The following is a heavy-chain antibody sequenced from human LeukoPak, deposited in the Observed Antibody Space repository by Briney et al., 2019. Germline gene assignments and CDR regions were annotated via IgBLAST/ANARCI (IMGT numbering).Heavy chain of an antibody. CDR1: GFSFSNYD. V-gene: IGHV3-33*01. CDR3: ARDLNREDFDY. J-gene: IGHJ4*02. CDR2: IWFDRSDK. D-gene: IGHD1-14*01. Sequence: PGKSLRLSCAASGFSFSNYDMHWVRQAPGKGLEWVAIIWFDRSDKYYGDSVKGRFTISRDNSKNTLYLQMNSLRVEDTAVYYCARDLNREDFDYWGQGTLVAVSS.